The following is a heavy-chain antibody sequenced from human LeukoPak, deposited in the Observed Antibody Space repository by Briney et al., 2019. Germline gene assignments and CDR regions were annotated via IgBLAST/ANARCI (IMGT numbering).Heavy chain of an antibody. Sequence: VGSLRLSCAASGFTFSSYAMTCVRQAPGKGLEWVSTIIVSGGSTYYADSVKGRFTISRDSSKKTLSLQMNRLRAEDTAVYYCAKGYSHFDYWGQGTLVTVSS. D-gene: IGHD5-12*01. CDR1: GFTFSSYA. CDR2: IIVSGGST. CDR3: AKGYSHFDY. V-gene: IGHV3-23*01. J-gene: IGHJ4*02.